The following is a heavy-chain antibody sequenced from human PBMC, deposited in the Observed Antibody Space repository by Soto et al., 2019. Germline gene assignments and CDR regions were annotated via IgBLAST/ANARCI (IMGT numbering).Heavy chain of an antibody. Sequence: SVKVSCKASGATFSSYTISWVRQAPGQGLEWMGRIIPILGIANYAQKFQGRVTITADKSTSTAYMELSSLRSDDTAVYYCARDGRSSITIITQPYDHYYGLDVWGQGTTVIVSS. D-gene: IGHD3-10*01. J-gene: IGHJ6*02. CDR2: IIPILGIA. CDR3: ARDGRSSITIITQPYDHYYGLDV. CDR1: GATFSSYT. V-gene: IGHV1-69*04.